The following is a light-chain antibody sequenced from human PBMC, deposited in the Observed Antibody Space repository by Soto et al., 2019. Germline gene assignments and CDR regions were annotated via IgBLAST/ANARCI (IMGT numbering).Light chain of an antibody. V-gene: IGKV3-20*01. Sequence: EIVLTQSPGTLSLSPGERATLSCSASQSVSASYFAWYQHKPGQAPRLLIYGASSRATGIPDRFSGSGSGTDFTLTISRLEPEDFAVYYCQQYGLSPYTFGQGTKLEI. CDR1: QSVSASY. CDR3: QQYGLSPYT. J-gene: IGKJ2*01. CDR2: GAS.